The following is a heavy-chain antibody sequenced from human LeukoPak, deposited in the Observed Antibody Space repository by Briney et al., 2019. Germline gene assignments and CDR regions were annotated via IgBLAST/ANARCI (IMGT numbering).Heavy chain of an antibody. Sequence: GGSLRLSCAASGFTFSDYAMHWVRQAPGKGLEWVSGTSDRGDYTYYADSAKGRFTISRDSSKNTLFLQMNSLRAEDTALYFCARKAQYNGHYPLDYWGQGTLVTVSS. CDR2: TSDRGDYT. J-gene: IGHJ4*02. CDR1: GFTFSDYA. CDR3: ARKAQYNGHYPLDY. D-gene: IGHD1-7*01. V-gene: IGHV3-23*01.